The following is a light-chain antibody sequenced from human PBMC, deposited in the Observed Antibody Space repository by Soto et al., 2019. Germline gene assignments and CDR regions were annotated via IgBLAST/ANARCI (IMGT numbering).Light chain of an antibody. CDR3: QQFGSSSIT. J-gene: IGKJ5*01. Sequence: EIVLTQSPGTLCLSPGERATLSCRASQSVSNTYLAWYQQKPGQAPRLLIYGASSRATGIPDRFSGSGSGTDFTLAISRLEPEDFAVYYCQQFGSSSITFGQGTRREIK. CDR2: GAS. CDR1: QSVSNTY. V-gene: IGKV3-20*01.